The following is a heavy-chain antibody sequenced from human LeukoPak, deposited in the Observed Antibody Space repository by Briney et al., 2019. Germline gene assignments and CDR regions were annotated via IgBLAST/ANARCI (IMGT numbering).Heavy chain of an antibody. CDR2: IKQDGSEK. V-gene: IGHV3-7*01. CDR3: ARESARRDGYNTRAFDI. Sequence: GGSLRLSCAASGFTFSSYWMSWVRQAPGKGLEWVANIKQDGSEKYCVDSVKGRFTISRDNAKNSLYLQMNSLRAEDTAVYYCARESARRDGYNTRAFDIWGQGTMVTVSS. D-gene: IGHD5-24*01. CDR1: GFTFSSYW. J-gene: IGHJ3*02.